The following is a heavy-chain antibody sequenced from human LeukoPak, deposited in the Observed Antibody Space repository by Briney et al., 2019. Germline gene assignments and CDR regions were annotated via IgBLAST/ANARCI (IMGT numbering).Heavy chain of an antibody. Sequence: ASVKVSCKASGYTFTGYYMHWVRQAPGQGLEWMGWINPNSGGTNYAQKFQGRVTMTRDTSISTAYMELSRLRSDDTAVYYCASLPDDPRDGNNYENNYYNMDVWGQGTTVTVSS. J-gene: IGHJ6*02. CDR3: ASLPDDPRDGNNYENNYYNMDV. CDR1: GYTFTGYY. CDR2: INPNSGGT. V-gene: IGHV1-2*02. D-gene: IGHD5-24*01.